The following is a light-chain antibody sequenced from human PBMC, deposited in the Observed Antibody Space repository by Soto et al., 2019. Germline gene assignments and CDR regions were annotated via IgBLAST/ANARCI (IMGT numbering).Light chain of an antibody. CDR2: GTS. V-gene: IGKV3-20*01. Sequence: EIVLTQSPGTLSLSPGERATLSCRASQSVSSKYLAWYQQKPGRAPRVLIYGTSIRASGVPERFSGGGSGTDFTLTITRLEPEDFAVYDCQQYGSSLFTFGPGTKVDFK. CDR3: QQYGSSLFT. J-gene: IGKJ3*01. CDR1: QSVSSKY.